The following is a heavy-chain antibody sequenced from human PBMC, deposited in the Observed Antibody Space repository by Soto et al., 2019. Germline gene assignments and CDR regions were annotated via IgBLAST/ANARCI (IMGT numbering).Heavy chain of an antibody. CDR1: GGTLSNYA. Sequence: QVQLVQSGAEVKKPGSSVKVSCKASGGTLSNYAISWMRQAPGQRLEWMGGIIPLLGTANYAQNFQGRVTITADKSTTTAYMELSSLRSEYTAVYYCATEVYSGSYFAYWGQGTLVTVSP. D-gene: IGHD1-26*01. V-gene: IGHV1-69*06. CDR2: IIPLLGTA. CDR3: ATEVYSGSYFAY. J-gene: IGHJ4*02.